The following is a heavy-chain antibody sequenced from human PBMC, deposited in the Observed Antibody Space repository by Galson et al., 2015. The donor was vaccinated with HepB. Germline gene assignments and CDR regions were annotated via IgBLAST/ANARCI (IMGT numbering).Heavy chain of an antibody. Sequence: SVKVSCKASGYTFTSYGISWVRQAPGQGLEWMGWISAYNGNTNYAQKLQGRVTMTTDTSTSTAYMELRSLRSDDTAVYYCARVRDFWSGYSWFDPWGQGTLVTVSS. CDR2: ISAYNGNT. D-gene: IGHD3-3*01. CDR1: GYTFTSYG. CDR3: ARVRDFWSGYSWFDP. J-gene: IGHJ5*02. V-gene: IGHV1-18*01.